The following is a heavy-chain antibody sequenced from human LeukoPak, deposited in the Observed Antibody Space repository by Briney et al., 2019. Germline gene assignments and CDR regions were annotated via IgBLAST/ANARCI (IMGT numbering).Heavy chain of an antibody. CDR3: ARRLSGYSSGWYNY. Sequence: GGSLRLSCAASGFTFSSYLMIWVRQAPGKGLEWVANIKQDGSEKYYVDSVKGRFTISRDNAQNSLYLQMNSLRAEDTAVYYCARRLSGYSSGWYNYWGQGTLVTVS. V-gene: IGHV3-7*01. CDR1: GFTFSSYL. CDR2: IKQDGSEK. D-gene: IGHD6-19*01. J-gene: IGHJ4*02.